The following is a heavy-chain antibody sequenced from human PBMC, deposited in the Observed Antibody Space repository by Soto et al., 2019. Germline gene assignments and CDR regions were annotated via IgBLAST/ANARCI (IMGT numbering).Heavy chain of an antibody. Sequence: PGESLKISCRISGYIFTSYWIGWVRQIPGKGLEWMGIIYPGDSDTRYSPSFQGQVTISAAKSITTVFLQWSSLRASDTAMYYCARQIYDSDSGPNFQYYFDSWGQGTLVTVSS. CDR2: IYPGDSDT. CDR3: ARQIYDSDSGPNFQYYFDS. J-gene: IGHJ4*02. D-gene: IGHD3-22*01. CDR1: GYIFTSYW. V-gene: IGHV5-51*01.